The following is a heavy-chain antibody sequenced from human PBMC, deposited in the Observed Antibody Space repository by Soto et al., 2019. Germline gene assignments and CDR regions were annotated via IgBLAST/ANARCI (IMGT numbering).Heavy chain of an antibody. CDR2: ISYDGRNK. CDR1: GFTFSSYA. D-gene: IGHD2-15*01. Sequence: QVQLVESGGGVVQPGRSLRLSCAASGFTFSSYALHWVSQAPGKGLEWVAVISYDGRNKYYADSVKGRVTISRDNSKNALYRQMCSLIAEATAVYYCARQSTERGSWTPWVQGPLVTVSS. V-gene: IGHV3-30*04. J-gene: IGHJ5*02. CDR3: ARQSTERGSWTP.